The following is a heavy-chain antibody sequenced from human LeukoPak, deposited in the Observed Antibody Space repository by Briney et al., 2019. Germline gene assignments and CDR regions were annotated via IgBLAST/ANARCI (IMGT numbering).Heavy chain of an antibody. CDR2: IYHSGST. D-gene: IGHD6-19*01. CDR3: ARGGKYSSGWSLRYFDL. Sequence: SETLSLTCAVSGGSISSSNWWSWVRQPPGKGLEWIGEIYHSGSTNYNPSLKSRVTISVDKSKNQFSLKLSSVTAADTAVYYCARGGKYSSGWSLRYFDLWGRGTLVTVSS. J-gene: IGHJ2*01. CDR1: GGSISSSNW. V-gene: IGHV4-4*02.